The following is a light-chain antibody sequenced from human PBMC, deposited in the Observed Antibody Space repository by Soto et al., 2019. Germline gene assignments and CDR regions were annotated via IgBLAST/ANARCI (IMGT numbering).Light chain of an antibody. CDR3: SSDTTIYFYV. CDR1: GRDIGAYDY. CDR2: WVN. J-gene: IGLJ1*01. Sequence: QSVLTQPASVSGSPGQSITISCTGGGRDIGAYDYVSWYQQHPGKAPKLLIYWVNNRPSGVSYRFSASKSAFTASLTISGLQAYYYAHYYCSSDTTIYFYVSGLGINATIL. V-gene: IGLV2-14*01.